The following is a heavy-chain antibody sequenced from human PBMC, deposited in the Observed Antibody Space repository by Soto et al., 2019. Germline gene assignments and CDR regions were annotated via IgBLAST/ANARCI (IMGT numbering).Heavy chain of an antibody. Sequence: QVQLQESGPGLVKPSGTLSLTCAVSGGSISSSNWWRWVRQPPGKGLEWIGEIYHSGSTNYNPSLMRRVTISVEKSKTQFSLKLSSVTAADTAVYYCASLRRGIVVVPTWGQGTLVTVSS. V-gene: IGHV4-4*02. D-gene: IGHD3-22*01. CDR3: ASLRRGIVVVPT. CDR2: IYHSGST. J-gene: IGHJ4*02. CDR1: GGSISSSNW.